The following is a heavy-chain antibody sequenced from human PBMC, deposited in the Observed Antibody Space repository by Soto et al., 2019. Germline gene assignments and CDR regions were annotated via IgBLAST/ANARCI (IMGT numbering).Heavy chain of an antibody. CDR2: IYFSGST. J-gene: IGHJ4*02. D-gene: IGHD1-26*01. CDR1: GGSISSGNFY. CDR3: AHDSHGGNTYFDL. V-gene: IGHV4-30-4*01. Sequence: VQLQESGPGLVRPSETLSLTCTVSGGSISSGNFYWSWIRQPPGKGLEWIGYIYFSGSTSYSPSLKSRLTISLNTSNNQVSLKLTSVTAAATAVYYCAHDSHGGNTYFDLWGQGALVTVSS.